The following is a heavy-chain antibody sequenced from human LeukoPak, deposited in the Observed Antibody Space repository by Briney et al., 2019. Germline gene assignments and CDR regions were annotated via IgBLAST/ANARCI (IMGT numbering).Heavy chain of an antibody. CDR1: GGSFSGYY. D-gene: IGHD4-17*01. J-gene: IGHJ4*02. V-gene: IGHV4-34*01. CDR3: ARYLDGDYLY. CDR2: INHSGST. Sequence: SETLSLTCAVYGGSFSGYYWSWTRQPPGKGLEWIGEINHSGSTNYNPSLKSRVTISVDKSKNQFSLKLSSVTAADTAVYYCARYLDGDYLYWGQGTLVTVSS.